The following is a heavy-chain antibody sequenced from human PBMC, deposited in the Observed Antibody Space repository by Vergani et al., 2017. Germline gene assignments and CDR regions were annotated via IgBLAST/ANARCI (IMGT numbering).Heavy chain of an antibody. V-gene: IGHV4-31*03. D-gene: IGHD6-13*01. CDR1: GGSISSGGYY. CDR2: IYYSGST. J-gene: IGHJ6*03. CDR3: ARAQIAAAASWGGSMDV. Sequence: QVQLQESGPGLVKPSQTLSLTCTVSGGSISSGGYYWSWIRQHPGKGLEWIGYIYYSGSTYYNPSRKSRVTISVDTSKNQFSLKLSSVTAADTAVYYCARAQIAAAASWGGSMDVWGKGTTVTVSS.